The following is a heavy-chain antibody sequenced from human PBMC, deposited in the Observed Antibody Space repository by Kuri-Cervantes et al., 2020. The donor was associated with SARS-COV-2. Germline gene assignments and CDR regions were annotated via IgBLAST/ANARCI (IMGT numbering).Heavy chain of an antibody. V-gene: IGHV1-69*13. CDR1: GGTFSSYA. D-gene: IGHD3-10*01. CDR2: IIPIFGTA. Sequence: SVKVSCKASGGTFSSYAISWVRQAPGQGLEWMGGIIPIFGTANYAQKFQGRVTITADESTSTAYMELSSLRSEDTAVYYCAREGLWFGELYRGYYYGMDVWGQGTTVTVSS. CDR3: AREGLWFGELYRGYYYGMDV. J-gene: IGHJ6*02.